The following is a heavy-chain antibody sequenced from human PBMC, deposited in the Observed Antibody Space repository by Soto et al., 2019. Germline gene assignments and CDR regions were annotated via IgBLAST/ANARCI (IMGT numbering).Heavy chain of an antibody. CDR1: AGSISTYF. Sequence: RSLTCTVSAGSISTYFWSWIRQPPGKGLEWIGYIYYSGTTNYNPSLKSRVTILLDTSKNQFSLRLSSVTAADTAVYYCARGRGGTYDAFDIWGQGTLVTVS. CDR3: ARGRGGTYDAFDI. J-gene: IGHJ3*02. CDR2: IYYSGTT. V-gene: IGHV4-59*01. D-gene: IGHD1-26*01.